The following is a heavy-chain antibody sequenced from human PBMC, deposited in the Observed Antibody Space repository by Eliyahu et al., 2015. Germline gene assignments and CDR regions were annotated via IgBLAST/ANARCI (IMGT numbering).Heavy chain of an antibody. CDR3: ARGYCNAGCYGMDA. CDR1: GGSISNFY. D-gene: IGHD2-15*01. J-gene: IGHJ6*04. V-gene: IGHV4-59*01. Sequence: QVQLQESGPRLVKPSETLSLTCNVSGGSISNFYWSWIRQSPGKGLEWIGFVYRSGTTSYNPSLKSRVTMSVDTSKNQFSLKLSSVTAADTAVYYCARGYCNAGCYGMDAWGKGTTVSVSS. CDR2: VYRSGTT.